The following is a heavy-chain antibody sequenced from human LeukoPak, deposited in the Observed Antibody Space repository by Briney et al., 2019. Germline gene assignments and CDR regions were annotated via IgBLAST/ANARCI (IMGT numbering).Heavy chain of an antibody. CDR1: GFTFSSYE. V-gene: IGHV3-23*01. D-gene: IGHD5-18*01. CDR3: AKVRPRGYSYGYFALFDY. Sequence: GGSLRLSCAASGFTFSSYEMNWVRQAPGKGLEWVSLITGSGGSTYYADSVKGRVTISRDNSKNTLFLQMNSLRNEDTALYYCAKVRPRGYSYGYFALFDYWGQGALVTVSA. J-gene: IGHJ4*02. CDR2: ITGSGGST.